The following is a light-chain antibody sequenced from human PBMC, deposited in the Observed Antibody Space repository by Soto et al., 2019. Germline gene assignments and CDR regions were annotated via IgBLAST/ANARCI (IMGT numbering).Light chain of an antibody. CDR3: SSYTRTNTLV. V-gene: IGLV2-14*01. Sequence: QSALIQPVSVSGSPGQSITISCTGSSSDVGGYNFVSWYQQHPGKAPKLMIYDVTNRPSGVSNRFSASKSCDTASLTISGLQSEDEADYYCSSYTRTNTLVFGGGTKLTVL. J-gene: IGLJ3*02. CDR1: SSDVGGYNF. CDR2: DVT.